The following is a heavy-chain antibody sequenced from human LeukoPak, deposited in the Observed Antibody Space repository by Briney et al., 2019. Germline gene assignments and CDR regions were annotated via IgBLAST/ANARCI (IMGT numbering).Heavy chain of an antibody. Sequence: ASVKVSCKASGYTFTSYDINWVRQATGQGLEWMGWMNPNSGNTGYAQKFQGRVTMTRNTSISTAYMELSNLRSEDTAVYYCARGGWFGESHPYYGMDVWGQGTTVTVSS. D-gene: IGHD3-10*01. V-gene: IGHV1-8*01. J-gene: IGHJ6*02. CDR1: GYTFTSYD. CDR3: ARGGWFGESHPYYGMDV. CDR2: MNPNSGNT.